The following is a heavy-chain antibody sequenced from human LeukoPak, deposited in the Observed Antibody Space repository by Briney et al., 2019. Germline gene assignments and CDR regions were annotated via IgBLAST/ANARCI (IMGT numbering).Heavy chain of an antibody. CDR1: GGTISSYY. D-gene: IGHD1-26*01. CDR3: ARHLTMSGSYPRDP. Sequence: SETLSLTCTVSGGTISSYYWNWVRQPPGKGLEWIAYIHYTGNTNYNPSLKSRVTISIDTSKNQFSLKLNSVTAADTAVYYCARHLTMSGSYPRDPWGQGTLVTVSS. V-gene: IGHV4-59*01. J-gene: IGHJ5*02. CDR2: IHYTGNT.